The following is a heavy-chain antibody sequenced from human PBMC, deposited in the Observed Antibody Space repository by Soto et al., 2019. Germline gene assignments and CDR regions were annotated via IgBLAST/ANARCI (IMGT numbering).Heavy chain of an antibody. V-gene: IGHV4-31*03. D-gene: IGHD3-10*01. CDR2: IYYSGST. CDR1: GGSISSCGYY. Sequence: SETLSLTCTVSGGSISSCGYYWSWIRQHPGKGLEWSGYIYYSGSTYYNPSLKSRVTISVDTSKNQFSLKLSSVTAADTAVYYCARSRHEWFGELLYSSYFDYWGQGTLVTVSS. J-gene: IGHJ4*02. CDR3: ARSRHEWFGELLYSSYFDY.